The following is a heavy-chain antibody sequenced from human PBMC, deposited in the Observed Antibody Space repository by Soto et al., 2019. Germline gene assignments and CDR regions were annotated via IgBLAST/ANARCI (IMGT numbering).Heavy chain of an antibody. D-gene: IGHD2-2*01. J-gene: IGHJ4*02. Sequence: QVHLVQSGAEVKKPGASVKVSCKASGYTFTSYGITWVRQAPGQGLEWMGWISAHGGNTDYAQKLQGRVIVIRDTSTSTAYMELRSLISDETAVYYCARRKYGDYWGQGALVTVSS. CDR1: GYTFTSYG. V-gene: IGHV1-18*01. CDR3: ARRKYGDY. CDR2: ISAHGGNT.